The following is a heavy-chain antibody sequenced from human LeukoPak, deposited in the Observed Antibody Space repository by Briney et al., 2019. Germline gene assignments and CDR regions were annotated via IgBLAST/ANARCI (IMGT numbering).Heavy chain of an antibody. J-gene: IGHJ4*02. V-gene: IGHV1-69*13. CDR1: GGTFSSYA. D-gene: IGHD6-6*01. CDR2: IIPIFGTA. Sequence: SVKVSCKASGGTFSSYAISWVRQAPGQGLEWMGGIIPIFGTANYAQKFRGRVTITADESTSTAYMELSSLRSEDTAVCYCARGTPARPQDLGYWGQGTLVTVSS. CDR3: ARGTPARPQDLGY.